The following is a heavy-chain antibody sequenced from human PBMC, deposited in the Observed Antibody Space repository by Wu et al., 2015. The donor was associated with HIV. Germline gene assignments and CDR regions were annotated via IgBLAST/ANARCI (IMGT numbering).Heavy chain of an antibody. V-gene: IGHV1-18*01. CDR1: GHTFTKYG. Sequence: QVQLVQSGAEVKKSGASVNVSCKASGHTFTKYGMTWVRQAPGQGPEWMGWISVYNGNTKYAQKLQGRVTMTTDTSTSTAYMELRSLRSDDTAVYYCARGGGYSHGYYDWFDPWGQGTLVTVSS. CDR3: ARGGGYSHGYYDWFDP. D-gene: IGHD5-18*01. J-gene: IGHJ5*02. CDR2: ISVYNGNT.